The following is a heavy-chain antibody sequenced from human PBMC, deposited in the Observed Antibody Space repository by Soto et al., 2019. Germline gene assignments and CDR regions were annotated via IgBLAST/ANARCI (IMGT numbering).Heavy chain of an antibody. CDR1: GGTFSSYA. V-gene: IGHV1-69*12. D-gene: IGHD2-15*01. CDR2: IIPIFGTA. Sequence: QVQLVQSGAEVKKPGSSVKVSCKASGGTFSSYAIRWVRQAPGQGLEWMGGIIPIFGTANYAQKFQGRVTITADESTSTAYMELSSLRSEDTAVYYCARGGYCSGGSCYSGGTYYYYGMDVWGQGTTVTVSS. J-gene: IGHJ6*02. CDR3: ARGGYCSGGSCYSGGTYYYYGMDV.